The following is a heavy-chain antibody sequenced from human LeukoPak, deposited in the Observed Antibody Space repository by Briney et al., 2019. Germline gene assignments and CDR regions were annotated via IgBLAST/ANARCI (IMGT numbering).Heavy chain of an antibody. CDR2: MNPNSGNT. J-gene: IGHJ5*02. V-gene: IGHV1-8*03. D-gene: IGHD2-2*01. CDR3: TRGGRGVQPSAPYFSWFDP. CDR1: GYTFNNYD. Sequence: ASVKVSCKASGYTFNNYDINWVQQATGQGLEWMGWMNPNSGNTGYAQKFQGRVTITRDTSISTAYMELSSLRSEDTAVYYCTRGGRGVQPSAPYFSWFDPWGQGTLVTVSS.